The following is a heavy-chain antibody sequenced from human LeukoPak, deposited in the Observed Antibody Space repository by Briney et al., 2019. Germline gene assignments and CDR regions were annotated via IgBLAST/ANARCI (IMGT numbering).Heavy chain of an antibody. V-gene: IGHV4-34*01. J-gene: IGHJ4*02. Sequence: PSETLSLTCAVYGGSFSGYYWSWIRQPPGKGLGWIGEINHSGSTNYNPSLKSRVTISVDTSKNQFSLKLSSVTAADTAVYYCARGLWGIVGATGLDYWGQGTLVTVSS. CDR3: ARGLWGIVGATGLDY. CDR1: GGSFSGYY. D-gene: IGHD1-26*01. CDR2: INHSGST.